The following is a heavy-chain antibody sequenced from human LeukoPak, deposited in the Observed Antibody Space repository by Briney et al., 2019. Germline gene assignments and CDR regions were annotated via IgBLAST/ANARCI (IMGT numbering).Heavy chain of an antibody. CDR2: ISYSGST. J-gene: IGHJ5*02. Sequence: SETLSLTCTVSGDSISSYYWSWIRQPPGKGLEWIGYISYSGSTNYNPSLKSRVTISLDTSENQFSLKPSSVTAADTAVYYCAGHDAVTTPFDPWGQGTLVTVSS. D-gene: IGHD4-17*01. CDR1: GDSISSYY. CDR3: AGHDAVTTPFDP. V-gene: IGHV4-59*08.